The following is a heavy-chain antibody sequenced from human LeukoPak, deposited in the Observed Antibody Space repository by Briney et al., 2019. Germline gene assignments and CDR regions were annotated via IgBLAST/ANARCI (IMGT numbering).Heavy chain of an antibody. CDR1: GYRFNTGY. Sequence: GGCLKISCKDSGYRFNTGYICGGRQITGKGLGWMWIICPDDSETNYSPSLQCQCSMSVVKSLTTAYREWSSLKASDTAIYYCARKAYGSHFDAFDIWDQGTMVTVSS. CDR3: ARKAYGSHFDAFDI. J-gene: IGHJ3*02. D-gene: IGHD3-22*01. V-gene: IGHV5-51*01. CDR2: ICPDDSET.